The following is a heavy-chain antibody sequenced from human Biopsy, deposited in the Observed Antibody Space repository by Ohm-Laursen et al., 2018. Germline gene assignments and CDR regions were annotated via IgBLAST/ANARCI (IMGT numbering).Heavy chain of an antibody. Sequence: GSSVKVSCKGSGYIFTGFGVSWVRQAPGHGLEWMGWVSTYNGNTEYEQKFQGRVTMTTDTSANTAYMELRSLRSDDTAVYFCARVREGGLLDYWGQGILVTVSS. CDR3: ARVREGGLLDY. V-gene: IGHV1-18*01. CDR2: VSTYNGNT. J-gene: IGHJ4*02. D-gene: IGHD3-16*01. CDR1: GYIFTGFG.